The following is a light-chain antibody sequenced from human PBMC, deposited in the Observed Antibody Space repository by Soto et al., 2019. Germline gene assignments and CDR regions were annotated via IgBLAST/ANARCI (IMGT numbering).Light chain of an antibody. CDR2: DES. Sequence: EIVLTQSPATLSLSPGERATLSCRASQSVSSYLAWYQQKPGQVPRLLIYDESNRATGIPARFSGSGSGTDFTLTISSLEPEDFAIYYCQQRSNWPPVTFGGGTKVEIK. CDR1: QSVSSY. V-gene: IGKV3-11*01. CDR3: QQRSNWPPVT. J-gene: IGKJ4*01.